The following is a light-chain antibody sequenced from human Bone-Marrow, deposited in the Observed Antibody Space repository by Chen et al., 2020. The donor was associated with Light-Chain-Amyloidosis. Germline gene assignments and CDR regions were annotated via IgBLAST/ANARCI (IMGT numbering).Light chain of an antibody. CDR2: DVS. V-gene: IGLV3-21*02. Sequence: SYVLTQPSSVSVAPGQTATIACGGNNLGSTSVHWYQQKPGQALLLVVYDVSDRPSGIPERLSGTTAGNAATRTMRRVEAGDESDYDCQVWDRSSDRPVFGGGTKLTVL. CDR1: NLGSTS. J-gene: IGLJ3*02. CDR3: QVWDRSSDRPV.